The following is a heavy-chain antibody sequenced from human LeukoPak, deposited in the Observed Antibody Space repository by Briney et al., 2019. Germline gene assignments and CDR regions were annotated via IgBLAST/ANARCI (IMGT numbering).Heavy chain of an antibody. CDR1: LYTFTAYY. CDR3: ARDLDIVVVAAPNWFDP. CDR2: INPNSGGT. Sequence: GGSVKVSRKASLYTFTAYYIHSVRQAPGHGLGRMGWINPNSGGTNYAQKFQGRVTMTRDTSISTAYMELSRLRSDDTAVYYCARDLDIVVVAAPNWFDPWGQGTLVTVSS. D-gene: IGHD2-2*03. J-gene: IGHJ5*02. V-gene: IGHV1-2*02.